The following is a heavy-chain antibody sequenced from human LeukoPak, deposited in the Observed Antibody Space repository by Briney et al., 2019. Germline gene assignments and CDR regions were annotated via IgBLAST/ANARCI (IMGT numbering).Heavy chain of an antibody. CDR2: VRKKANGYTT. V-gene: IGHV3-72*01. J-gene: IGHJ4*02. CDR3: ARVQSVSGGGGLAS. D-gene: IGHD3-16*01. CDR1: GFTFSDHY. Sequence: GGSLRLSCAASGFTFSDHYMDWVRQAPGRGLEWVGRVRKKANGYTTEYAASVKGRFTISRDDSKNSLYLQMDSLKTDDTAVYYCARVQSVSGGGGLASGDQGPLVPVSS.